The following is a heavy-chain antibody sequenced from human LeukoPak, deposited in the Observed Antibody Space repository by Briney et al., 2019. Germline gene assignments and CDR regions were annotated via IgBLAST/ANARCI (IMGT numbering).Heavy chain of an antibody. J-gene: IGHJ4*02. CDR2: INPTSGGT. Sequence: ASVKVSCKASGYTFTGYYMHWVRQAPGQGLEWMGWINPTSGGTNYAQKFQGRVTMTRDTSISTAYMELSRLRSDDTAVYYCARDYWFGELLSNFDYWGQGTLVTVSS. D-gene: IGHD3-10*01. V-gene: IGHV1-2*02. CDR1: GYTFTGYY. CDR3: ARDYWFGELLSNFDY.